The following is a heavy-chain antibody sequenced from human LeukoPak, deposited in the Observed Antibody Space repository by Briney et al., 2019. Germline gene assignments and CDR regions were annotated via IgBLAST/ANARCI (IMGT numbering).Heavy chain of an antibody. J-gene: IGHJ3*02. D-gene: IGHD3-22*01. CDR1: GFTLNSYV. V-gene: IGHV3-23*01. CDR2: ISGSGGST. Sequence: GGSLRLSCSPSGFTLNSYVVSWVRPAPGKGLEWVSAISGSGGSTYYEDSVKGRFTISRDNSKNTLYLQMNSLRAEDTAVYYCAKDRAFYYDSSGYYPDAFDIWGQGTMVTVSS. CDR3: AKDRAFYYDSSGYYPDAFDI.